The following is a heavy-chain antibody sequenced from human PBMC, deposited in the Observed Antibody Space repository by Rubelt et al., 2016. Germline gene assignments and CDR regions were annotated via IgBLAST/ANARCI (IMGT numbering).Heavy chain of an antibody. V-gene: IGHV3-7*04. D-gene: IGHD3-22*01. Sequence: VRQAPGKGLEWVANIKQDGSEKYYVDSVKGRFTISRDNAKNSLYLQMNSLRDEDTAAYYCAGNYYDSSGFYPWGQGTLVSVST. CDR2: IKQDGSEK. CDR3: AGNYYDSSGFYP. J-gene: IGHJ5*02.